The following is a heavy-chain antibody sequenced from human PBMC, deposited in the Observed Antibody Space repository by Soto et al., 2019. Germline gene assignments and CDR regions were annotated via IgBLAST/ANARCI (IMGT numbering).Heavy chain of an antibody. V-gene: IGHV3-30*03. CDR1: GFIFSSYG. CDR3: ATIAVRPAFDI. J-gene: IGHJ3*02. Sequence: PGGSLRLSCAASGFIFSSYGMNWVRQAPGKGLEWVAVMSFDGSIKYYADSVKGRFTISRGNSKNTLYLQMNSLRAEDTAVYYCATIAVRPAFDIWGQGTMVTVSS. CDR2: MSFDGSIK. D-gene: IGHD6-19*01.